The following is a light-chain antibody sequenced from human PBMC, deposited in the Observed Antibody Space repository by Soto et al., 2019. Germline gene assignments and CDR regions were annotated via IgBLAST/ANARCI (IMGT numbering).Light chain of an antibody. CDR3: CSYAYSSNFVV. V-gene: IGLV2-8*01. J-gene: IGLJ2*01. Sequence: QSALTQPPSASGSPGQSVTISCTGTSSDVGGYNYVSWYQQHPGKAPKLMIYEVTKRPSGVPDRFSGSKSGNTASLTVAGPEAEDEAEAYYCSYAYSSNFVVFGGGTKLTVL. CDR1: SSDVGGYNY. CDR2: EVT.